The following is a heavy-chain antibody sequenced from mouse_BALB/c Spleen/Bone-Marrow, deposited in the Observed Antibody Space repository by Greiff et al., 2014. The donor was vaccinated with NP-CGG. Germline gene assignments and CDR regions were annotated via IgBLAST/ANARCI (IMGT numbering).Heavy chain of an antibody. Sequence: VKVVESGAELVRPGTSVKVSCKASGYAFTNYWIEWIKQRPGQGLEWIGVINPGSGGTNYNEKFKGKATLTADKSSSTAYMQLSSLTSDDSAVYFCARELVRGMDYWGQGTSVTVSS. CDR1: GYAFTNYW. V-gene: IGHV1-54*01. CDR2: INPGSGGT. D-gene: IGHD1-1*01. CDR3: ARELVRGMDY. J-gene: IGHJ4*01.